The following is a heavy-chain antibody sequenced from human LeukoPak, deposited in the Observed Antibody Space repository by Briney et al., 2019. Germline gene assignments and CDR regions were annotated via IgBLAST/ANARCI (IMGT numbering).Heavy chain of an antibody. CDR2: INEDGSEK. J-gene: IGHJ3*02. CDR1: GFTFSSYW. CDR3: AGDGTGVLPGDAFDI. Sequence: GGSLRLSCAASGFTFSSYWMSWVRQAPGKGLEWVANINEDGSEKYYVDSVKGRFTISRDNAKNSLYLQMHTLRAEDTAVYYCAGDGTGVLPGDAFDIWSQGTMVTVSS. V-gene: IGHV3-7*01. D-gene: IGHD1-1*01.